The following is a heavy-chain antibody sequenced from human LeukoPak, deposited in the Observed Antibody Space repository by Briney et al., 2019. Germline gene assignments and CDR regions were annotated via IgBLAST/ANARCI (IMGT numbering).Heavy chain of an antibody. D-gene: IGHD3-10*01. Sequence: SETLSLTCAVSGYSISSGYYWGWIRQPPGKGLEWIGSIYHSGSTYYNPSLKSRVTISVDTSKNQFSLKLSCVTAADTAVYYCASSRWFGGRRFDYWGQGTLVTVSS. CDR1: GYSISSGYY. J-gene: IGHJ4*02. CDR2: IYHSGST. CDR3: ASSRWFGGRRFDY. V-gene: IGHV4-38-2*01.